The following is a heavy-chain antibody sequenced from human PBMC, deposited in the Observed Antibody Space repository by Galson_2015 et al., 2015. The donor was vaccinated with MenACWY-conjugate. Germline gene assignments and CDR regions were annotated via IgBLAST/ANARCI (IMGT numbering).Heavy chain of an antibody. J-gene: IGHJ6*02. Sequence: QSGAEVTKPGESLKISCTGSGYNFITYWIGWVRQMPGKGLEWVGLISPIDSKPRYSPAFEGRVTISADNSITTAYLQWNSLQASDTAMYYCARHPPGGRGMDVWGQGTTVTVSS. CDR1: GYNFITYW. D-gene: IGHD1-26*01. V-gene: IGHV5-51*01. CDR3: ARHPPGGRGMDV. CDR2: ISPIDSKP.